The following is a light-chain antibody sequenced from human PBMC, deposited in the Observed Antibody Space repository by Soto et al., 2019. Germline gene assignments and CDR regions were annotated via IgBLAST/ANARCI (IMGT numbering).Light chain of an antibody. CDR2: GAS. CDR1: QSVSSN. V-gene: IGKV3-20*01. CDR3: QQYGSSGT. J-gene: IGKJ1*01. Sequence: IVMTPSPATLSVAPGERANIYCRASQSVSSNLAWYQQKPGQAPRLLIYGASSRATGIPDRFSGSGSGTDFTLTISRLEPEDFAVYDCQQYGSSGTCGQGNKVDIK.